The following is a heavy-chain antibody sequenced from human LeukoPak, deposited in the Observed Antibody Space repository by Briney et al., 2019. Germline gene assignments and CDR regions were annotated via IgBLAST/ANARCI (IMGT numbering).Heavy chain of an antibody. CDR1: GFTFSSYA. CDR3: ARGDYTYGYYFDY. Sequence: GGSLRLSCAASGFTFSSYAMSWVRQAPGKGLEWVSYISSSSTVYYADSVKGRFTISRDNAKNSLYLQMNSLRAEDTAVYYCARGDYTYGYYFDYWGQGTLVTVSS. CDR2: ISSSSTV. V-gene: IGHV3-48*01. D-gene: IGHD5-18*01. J-gene: IGHJ4*02.